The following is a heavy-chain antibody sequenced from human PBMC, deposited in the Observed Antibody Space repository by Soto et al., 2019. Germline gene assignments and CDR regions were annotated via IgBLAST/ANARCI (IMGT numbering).Heavy chain of an antibody. D-gene: IGHD3-3*01. CDR2: MYSSGTT. Sequence: QVHLQESGPGLVKTSETLSLTCTVSGVSVSSGSYYWACVRQPPGKGLEWLGYMYSSGTTNYNPSLRRRVDSSRDTSKYQFSLKVNSVPFSDTAAYDCAREDTSVGIPIWDSWGQGTMVTFSS. J-gene: IGHJ4*02. CDR3: AREDTSVGIPIWDS. V-gene: IGHV4-61*01. CDR1: GVSVSSGSYY.